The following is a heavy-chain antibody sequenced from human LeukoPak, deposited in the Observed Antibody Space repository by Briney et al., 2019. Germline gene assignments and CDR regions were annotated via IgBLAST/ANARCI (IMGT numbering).Heavy chain of an antibody. J-gene: IGHJ4*02. V-gene: IGHV4-59*08. Sequence: SETLSLTCTVSGGSISSDFWIWVRQPPGKGLEWIGYIYGSGSTNYNPSLKSRVSISVDTSKNQFSLKLSSVTAADTAVYYCARVCSSTSCSFDYWGQGTLVTVSS. CDR2: IYGSGST. CDR3: ARVCSSTSCSFDY. D-gene: IGHD2-2*01. CDR1: GGSISSDF.